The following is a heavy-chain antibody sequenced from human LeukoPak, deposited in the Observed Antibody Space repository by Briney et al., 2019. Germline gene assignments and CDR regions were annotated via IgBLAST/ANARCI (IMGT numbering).Heavy chain of an antibody. V-gene: IGHV4-34*01. J-gene: IGHJ3*02. Sequence: EWIGEINHSGSTNYNPSLKSRVTISVDTSKNQFSLKLSSVTAADTTIYYCARGIPNAFDIWGQGTLVTVSS. CDR3: ARGIPNAFDI. CDR2: INHSGST.